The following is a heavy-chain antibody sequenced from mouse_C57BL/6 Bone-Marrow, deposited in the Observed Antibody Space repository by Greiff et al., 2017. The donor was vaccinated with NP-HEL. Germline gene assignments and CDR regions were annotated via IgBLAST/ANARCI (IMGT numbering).Heavy chain of an antibody. Sequence: QVQLQQPGAELVKPGASVKLSCKASGYTFTSYWMQWVKQRPGQGLEWIGEIDPSDSYTNYNQKFKGKATLTVDTSSSTAYMQLRSLTSEDSAVYYCARRVTTVSYFDYWGQGTTLTVSS. CDR2: IDPSDSYT. J-gene: IGHJ2*01. CDR1: GYTFTSYW. V-gene: IGHV1-50*01. CDR3: ARRVTTVSYFDY. D-gene: IGHD1-1*01.